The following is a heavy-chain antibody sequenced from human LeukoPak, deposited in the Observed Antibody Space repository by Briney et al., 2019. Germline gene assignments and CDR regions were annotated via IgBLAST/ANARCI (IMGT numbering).Heavy chain of an antibody. CDR3: ARVWGEWLQLRGDYYSYGMDV. Sequence: GASVKVSCKASGYTFTGYYMHWVRQAPGQGLEWMGLINPNSGGTNYAQKFQGRVTMTRNTSISNAYMELSSLRSEATAVYYCARVWGEWLQLRGDYYSYGMDVWGQGTTVTVSS. J-gene: IGHJ6*02. CDR2: INPNSGGT. CDR1: GYTFTGYY. V-gene: IGHV1-2*02. D-gene: IGHD5-24*01.